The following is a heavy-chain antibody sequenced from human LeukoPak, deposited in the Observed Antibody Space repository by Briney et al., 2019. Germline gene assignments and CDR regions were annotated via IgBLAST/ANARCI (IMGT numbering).Heavy chain of an antibody. J-gene: IGHJ4*02. Sequence: PGGSLRLSCAASGFTFSGYGMHWVRQAPGKGLERVAVISYDGTNKYYADSVKGRFTISRDNSKNTLSLQMNSLRAEDTAVYYCAKGTRYCSSTSCLTPYFDYWGQGALVTVSS. V-gene: IGHV3-30*18. CDR2: ISYDGTNK. CDR1: GFTFSGYG. CDR3: AKGTRYCSSTSCLTPYFDY. D-gene: IGHD2-2*01.